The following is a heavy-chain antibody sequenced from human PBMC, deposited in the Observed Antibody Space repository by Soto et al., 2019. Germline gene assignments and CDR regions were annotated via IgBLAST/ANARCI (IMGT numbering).Heavy chain of an antibody. D-gene: IGHD1-26*01. CDR3: ARPGGRGAGVIDY. Sequence: QVQLVQSGAEVKKPGSSVKVSCKASGGTFSSYSINWVRQAPGQGLEWMGEIIPIFGTANYAQKFQGRDTFSADESTSSVYMERSSLGSEYTAVYSRARPGGRGAGVIDYWGPGSLVSVSS. CDR2: IIPIFGTA. J-gene: IGHJ4*02. V-gene: IGHV1-69*01. CDR1: GGTFSSYS.